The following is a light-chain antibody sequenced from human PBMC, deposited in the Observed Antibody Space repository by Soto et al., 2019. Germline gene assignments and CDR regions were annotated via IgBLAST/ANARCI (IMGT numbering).Light chain of an antibody. CDR2: GVT. CDR1: SSDVGGYNY. CDR3: SSYTANRTYV. Sequence: QSALTQPASVSGSPGQSITISCTGTSSDVGGYNYVSWYQQLPGEAPKLIIYGVTDRPSGVSNRFSGSKSGNTASLTVSGLQAEDEGDYYCSSYTANRTYVFGTGTKVTVL. V-gene: IGLV2-14*01. J-gene: IGLJ1*01.